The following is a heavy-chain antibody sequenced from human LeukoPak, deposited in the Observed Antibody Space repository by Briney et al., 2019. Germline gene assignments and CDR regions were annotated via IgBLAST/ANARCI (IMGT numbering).Heavy chain of an antibody. CDR3: ARDRKDYGSGSYYYGMDV. V-gene: IGHV3-74*01. J-gene: IGHJ6*02. D-gene: IGHD3-10*01. Sequence: GGSLRLSCAGSGFTFSGYWMQWVRQAPGKGLVWVSRIKSDGTGTTYADSVKGRFTISRDNAKNSLYLQMNSLRAEDTAVYYCARDRKDYGSGSYYYGMDVWGQGTTVTVSS. CDR1: GFTFSGYW. CDR2: IKSDGTGT.